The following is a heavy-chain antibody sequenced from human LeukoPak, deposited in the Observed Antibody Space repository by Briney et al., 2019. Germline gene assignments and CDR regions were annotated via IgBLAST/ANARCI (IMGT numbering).Heavy chain of an antibody. J-gene: IGHJ3*02. CDR2: IIPIFGTA. CDR1: GGTFSSYA. Sequence: GSSVKVSCKASGGTFSSYAISWVRQAPGQGLEWMGGIIPIFGTANYAQKFQGRVTITTDESTSTAYMELSSLRSEDTAVYCCARAGKYSSGWSDAFDIWGQGTMVTVSS. CDR3: ARAGKYSSGWSDAFDI. D-gene: IGHD6-19*01. V-gene: IGHV1-69*05.